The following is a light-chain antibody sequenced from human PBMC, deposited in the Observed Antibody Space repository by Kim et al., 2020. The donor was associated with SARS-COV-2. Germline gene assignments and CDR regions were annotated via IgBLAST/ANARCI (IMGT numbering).Light chain of an antibody. Sequence: SSELTQDPAVSVALGQTVRITCQGDSLRSYYATWYQQRPRQAPVLVIYGRNNRPSGISDRFSGSSSGNTASLTISGAQAEDEAEFYCQSRDSGGNVLLGGGTKLTVL. J-gene: IGLJ2*01. CDR1: SLRSYY. CDR2: GRN. V-gene: IGLV3-19*01. CDR3: QSRDSGGNVL.